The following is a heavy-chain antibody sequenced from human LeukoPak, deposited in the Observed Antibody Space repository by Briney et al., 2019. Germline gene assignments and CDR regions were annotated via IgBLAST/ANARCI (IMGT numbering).Heavy chain of an antibody. CDR3: ARASPLYCSSTSCHFEDI. V-gene: IGHV4-34*01. CDR2: INHSGST. Sequence: SETLSLTCAVYGGSFSGYYWSWIRQPPGKGLEWIGEINHSGSTNYNPSLKSRVTISVDTSKNQFSLKLSSVTAADTAVYYCARASPLYCSSTSCHFEDIWGQGTLVTVSP. D-gene: IGHD2-2*01. CDR1: GGSFSGYY. J-gene: IGHJ4*02.